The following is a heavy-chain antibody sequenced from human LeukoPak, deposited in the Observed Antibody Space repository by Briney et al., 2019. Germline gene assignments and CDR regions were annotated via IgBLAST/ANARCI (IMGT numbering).Heavy chain of an antibody. V-gene: IGHV1-18*01. CDR3: ARVLIAAACTGTDFDY. CDR1: GYTFTSYG. D-gene: IGHD6-13*01. J-gene: IGHJ4*02. CDR2: ISAYNGNT. Sequence: ASVKVSCKASGYTFTSYGISWVRQAPGQGLEWMGWISAYNGNTNYAQKLQGRVTMTTDTSTSTAYMELRSLRSDDTAVYYCARVLIAAACTGTDFDYWGQGTLVTVSS.